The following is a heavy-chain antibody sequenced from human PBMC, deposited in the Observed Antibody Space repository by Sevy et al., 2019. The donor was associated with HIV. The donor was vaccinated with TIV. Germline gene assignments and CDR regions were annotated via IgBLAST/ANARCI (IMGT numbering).Heavy chain of an antibody. Sequence: ASVKVSCKASGGTFSSYAISWVRQAPGQGLEWMGGIIPIFGTANYAQMFQGRVTITADESTSTAYMELSSLRSEDTAVYYCARANYDYIWGSYRYDAFDIWGQGTMVTVSS. CDR1: GGTFSSYA. J-gene: IGHJ3*02. V-gene: IGHV1-69*13. CDR2: IIPIFGTA. D-gene: IGHD3-16*02. CDR3: ARANYDYIWGSYRYDAFDI.